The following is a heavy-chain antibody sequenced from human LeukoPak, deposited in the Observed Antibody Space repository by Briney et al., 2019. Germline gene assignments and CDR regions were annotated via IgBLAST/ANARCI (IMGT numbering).Heavy chain of an antibody. J-gene: IGHJ5*02. CDR1: GGSFSGYY. Sequence: SETLSLTCAVYGGSFSGYYWSWIRQPPGKGLEWIGEINHSGSTNYNPSLKSRVTISVDTPKNQFSLKLSSVTAADTAVYYCARDAAVAGTSGWFDPWGQGTLVTVSS. CDR3: ARDAAVAGTSGWFDP. V-gene: IGHV4-34*01. CDR2: INHSGST. D-gene: IGHD6-19*01.